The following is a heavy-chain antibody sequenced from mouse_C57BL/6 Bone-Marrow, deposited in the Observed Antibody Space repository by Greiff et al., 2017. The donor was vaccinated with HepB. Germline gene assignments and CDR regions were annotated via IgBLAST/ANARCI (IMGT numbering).Heavy chain of an antibody. CDR3: ARRGVTTDWYFDV. Sequence: QVHVKQSGAELAKPGASVKLSCKASGYTFTSYWMHWVKQRPGQGLEWIGYINPSSGYTKYNQKFNDKATLTADKSSSTAYMQLSSLTYEDSAVYYCARRGVTTDWYFDVWGTGTTVTVSS. CDR1: GYTFTSYW. J-gene: IGHJ1*03. V-gene: IGHV1-7*01. D-gene: IGHD2-2*01. CDR2: INPSSGYT.